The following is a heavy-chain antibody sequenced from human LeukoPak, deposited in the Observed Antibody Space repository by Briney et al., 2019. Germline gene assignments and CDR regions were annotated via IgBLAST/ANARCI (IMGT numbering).Heavy chain of an antibody. J-gene: IGHJ4*02. CDR1: GFTFSNSW. CDR3: ASVDDSSGLYYFDY. D-gene: IGHD3-22*01. V-gene: IGHV3-7*01. CDR2: IKQDGSVK. Sequence: GGSLRLSCVVSGFTFSNSWMSWVRQAPGKGLEWVANIKQDGSVKYYVGSVKGRFTISRDSAENSLYLQMNSLRAEDTAVYYCASVDDSSGLYYFDYWGQGTLVTVSS.